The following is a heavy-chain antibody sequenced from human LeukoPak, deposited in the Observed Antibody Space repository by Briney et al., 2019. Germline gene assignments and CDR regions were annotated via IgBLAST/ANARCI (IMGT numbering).Heavy chain of an antibody. CDR2: INLNSGDT. Sequence: ASVKVPCKASGYTFTDYYIHWVRQAPGQGLEWMGWINLNSGDTYYAQNFQDRVTMTGDTSISTAYLELSSLRSDDTAVFYCARSYFDVLTNYYMWLAPWGQGTLVTVSS. CDR3: ARSYFDVLTNYYMWLAP. V-gene: IGHV1-2*02. CDR1: GYTFTDYY. J-gene: IGHJ5*02. D-gene: IGHD3-9*01.